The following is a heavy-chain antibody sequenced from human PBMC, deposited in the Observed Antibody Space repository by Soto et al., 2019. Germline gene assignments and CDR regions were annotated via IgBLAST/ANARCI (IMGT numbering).Heavy chain of an antibody. D-gene: IGHD6-19*01. CDR2: INHSGST. CDR1: GGSFSGYY. CDR3: ARERIAVAPGRWFDP. V-gene: IGHV4-34*01. J-gene: IGHJ5*02. Sequence: SETLSLTCAVYGGSFSGYYWSWIRQPPGKGLEWIGEINHSGSTNYNPSLKSRVTISVDTSKNQFSLKLSSVTAADTAVYYCARERIAVAPGRWFDPWGQGTLVTVSS.